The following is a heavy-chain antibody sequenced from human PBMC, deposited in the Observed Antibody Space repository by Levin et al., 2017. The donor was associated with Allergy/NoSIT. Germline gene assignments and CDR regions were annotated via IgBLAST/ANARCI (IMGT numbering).Heavy chain of an antibody. Sequence: GESLKISCAASGFTFSSYAMHWVRQAPGKGLEWVAVISYDGSNKYYADSVKGRFTISRDNSKNTLYLQMNSLRAEDTAVYYCARANGIAAAGRAEGTWGQGTLVTVSS. CDR3: ARANGIAAAGRAEGT. D-gene: IGHD6-13*01. J-gene: IGHJ5*02. CDR2: ISYDGSNK. V-gene: IGHV3-30-3*01. CDR1: GFTFSSYA.